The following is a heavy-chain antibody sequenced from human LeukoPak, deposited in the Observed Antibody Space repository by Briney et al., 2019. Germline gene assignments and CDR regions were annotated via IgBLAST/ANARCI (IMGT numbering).Heavy chain of an antibody. D-gene: IGHD6-13*01. CDR2: IRSKAYGGTT. CDR1: GFTFGDYA. CDR3: SRVPRDSSTLRYYGMDV. Sequence: GGSLRLSCTASGFTFGDYAMSWVRQAPGKGLEWVGFIRSKAYGGTTEYAASVKGRFTISRDDSKSITYLQMNSLKTEDTAVYYCSRVPRDSSTLRYYGMDVWGQGTTVTVSS. V-gene: IGHV3-49*04. J-gene: IGHJ6*02.